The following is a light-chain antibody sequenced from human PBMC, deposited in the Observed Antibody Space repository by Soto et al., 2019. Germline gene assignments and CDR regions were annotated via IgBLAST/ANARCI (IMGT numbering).Light chain of an antibody. CDR2: AAS. CDR3: QQRYKTPHT. J-gene: IGKJ2*01. Sequence: DIQMTQSPSSLSASVGDRVTITCRASQGVSAYLLWYQQRQGAAPKLLIYAASNLLSGVPSRFSGSGSGTTFTITVHGLQPEAFATCCSQQRYKTPHTFGQGTKLATK. CDR1: QGVSAY. V-gene: IGKV1-39*01.